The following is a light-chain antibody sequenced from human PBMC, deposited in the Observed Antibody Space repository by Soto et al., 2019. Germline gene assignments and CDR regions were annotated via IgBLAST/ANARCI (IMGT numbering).Light chain of an antibody. CDR1: QSVSNNY. J-gene: IGKJ2*01. V-gene: IGKV3-20*01. Sequence: EVVLTQSPGTLSLSPGERATLSCRASQSVSNNYFAWYQQKPGQAPRLLIFGSSDRDTGIPDRFSGSGSVTDFTLSMSRLEPEDFAVYYCQQYGSSPPYTFGQGTKLEIK. CDR2: GSS. CDR3: QQYGSSPPYT.